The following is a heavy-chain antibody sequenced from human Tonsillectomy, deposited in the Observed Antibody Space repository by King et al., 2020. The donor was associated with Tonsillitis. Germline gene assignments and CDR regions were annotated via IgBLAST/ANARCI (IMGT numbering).Heavy chain of an antibody. J-gene: IGHJ4*02. V-gene: IGHV4-39*01. CDR1: GGSISSSSYY. CDR3: ARGSYNTYYFDY. D-gene: IGHD1-26*01. Sequence: QLQESGPGLVKPSETLSLTCTVSGGSISSSSYYWGWIRQPPGKGLGWIGSIYYSGSTYYNPSLKSRVTISVDTSKNQFSLKLSSVTAADTAVYYCARGSYNTYYFDYWGQGTLVTVSS. CDR2: IYYSGST.